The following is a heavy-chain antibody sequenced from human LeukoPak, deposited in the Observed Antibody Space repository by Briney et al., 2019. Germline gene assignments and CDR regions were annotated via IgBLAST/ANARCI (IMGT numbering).Heavy chain of an antibody. CDR1: GGPISSGDYY. Sequence: SETLSLTCTVSGGPISSGDYYWSWIRQPPGKGLEWIGYIYYSGSTYYNPSLKSRVTISVDTSKNQFSLKLSSVTAADTAVYYCAREAEDGYNSFFDYWGQGTLVTVSS. CDR2: IYYSGST. CDR3: AREAEDGYNSFFDY. J-gene: IGHJ4*02. V-gene: IGHV4-30-4*08. D-gene: IGHD5-24*01.